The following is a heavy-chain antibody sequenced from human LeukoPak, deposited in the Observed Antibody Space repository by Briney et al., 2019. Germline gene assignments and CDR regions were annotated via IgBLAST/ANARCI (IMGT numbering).Heavy chain of an antibody. J-gene: IGHJ4*02. Sequence: PGGSLRLSCAASGFTFSSYAMHWVRQAPGKGLEWVAVISYDGSNKYYADSVKGRFTISRDNSKNTLYLQMNSLRAEDTAVYYCARRDIVATIWRGHFDYWGQGTLVTVSS. CDR1: GFTFSSYA. CDR2: ISYDGSNK. V-gene: IGHV3-30-3*01. CDR3: ARRDIVATIWRGHFDY. D-gene: IGHD5-12*01.